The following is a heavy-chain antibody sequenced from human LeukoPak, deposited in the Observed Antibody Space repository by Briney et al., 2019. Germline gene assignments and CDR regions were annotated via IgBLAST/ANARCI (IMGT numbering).Heavy chain of an antibody. V-gene: IGHV4-4*07. CDR3: ARERSSTPYYYYMDV. D-gene: IGHD2-2*01. J-gene: IGHJ6*03. CDR2: IYTSGST. CDR1: GGSISSYY. Sequence: KPSETLSLTCTVSGGSISSYYWSWIRQPAGKGLEWIGRIYTSGSTNYNPSLKSRVTMSVDTSKNQFSLKLSSVTAADTAVYYCARERSSTPYYYYMDVWGKGTTVTVSS.